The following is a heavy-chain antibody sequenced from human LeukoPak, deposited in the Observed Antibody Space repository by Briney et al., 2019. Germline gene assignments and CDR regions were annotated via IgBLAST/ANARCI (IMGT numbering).Heavy chain of an antibody. CDR2: IYYRAST. D-gene: IGHD1-1*01. CDR3: ATTTADDDY. Sequence: SETLSLTCTVSGGSISSSTYYWGWIRQPPGKGLEWIGSIYYRASTYYKSSLKSRLTISIASSRNQFYLKLRSVTAADTAVYYCATTTADDDYWGQGILVTVSS. CDR1: GGSISSSTYY. J-gene: IGHJ4*02. V-gene: IGHV4-39*01.